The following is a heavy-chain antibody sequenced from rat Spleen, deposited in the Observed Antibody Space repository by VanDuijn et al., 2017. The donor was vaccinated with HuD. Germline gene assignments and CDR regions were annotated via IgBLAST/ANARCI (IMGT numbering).Heavy chain of an antibody. J-gene: IGHJ3*01. CDR1: GFSLNNYG. V-gene: IGHV2-13*01. D-gene: IGHD1-11*01. CDR3: TRTYGGYTQYWFPY. Sequence: QVQLKESGPGLVQPSQTLSLTCTVSGFSLNNYGVLWVRQPPGKGLEWMGGIWGDGSSDYNSALKSRLRISRDTSKSQVFLKINSLETDDTATYVCTRTYGGYTQYWFPYWGQGTLVTVSS. CDR2: IWGDGSS.